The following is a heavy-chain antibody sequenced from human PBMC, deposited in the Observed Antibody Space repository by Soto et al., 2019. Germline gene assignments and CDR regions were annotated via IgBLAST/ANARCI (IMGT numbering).Heavy chain of an antibody. D-gene: IGHD2-21*02. CDR1: GYTFTSYA. CDR3: ASSIVVVTALDY. CDR2: ISAGNGNT. V-gene: IGHV1-3*05. Sequence: QVQLVQSGAEEKKPGASVKVSCKASGYTFTSYAMNWVRQAPGQGLEWMGWISAGNGNTKYSQKFQGRVTITRDTSASTAYIELSSLRSEDTAVYYWASSIVVVTALDYWGQGTLVTVSS. J-gene: IGHJ4*02.